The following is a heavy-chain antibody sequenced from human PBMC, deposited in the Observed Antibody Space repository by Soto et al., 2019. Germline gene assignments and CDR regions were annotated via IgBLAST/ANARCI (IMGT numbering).Heavy chain of an antibody. D-gene: IGHD6-13*01. CDR3: ARVEQQLVDD. Sequence: PGGSLSLSCVPSGFRFGGYALTWVRPAPGKGLEWVSTISGSDGKTFYADAVKGLFAISRDISQSTIYPQMNSLRAADTPVDYAARVEQQLVDDWRQGTRVTVSS. J-gene: IGHJ4*02. CDR2: ISGSDGKT. CDR1: GFRFGGYA. V-gene: IGHV3-23*01.